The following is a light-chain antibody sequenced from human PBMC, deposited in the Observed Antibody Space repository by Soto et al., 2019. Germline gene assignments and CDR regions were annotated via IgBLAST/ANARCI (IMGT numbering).Light chain of an antibody. CDR3: QQYGSSGT. Sequence: EMELTQSPGTLSLSPGERATLSCVSIQIVINNYLAWYQQKPGQAPRLLIYGASNRATGIPDRFSGSGSGTDFTLTISRLEPEDFAVYYCQQYGSSGTFGQGTKVDI. CDR2: GAS. J-gene: IGKJ1*01. V-gene: IGKV3-20*01. CDR1: QIVINNY.